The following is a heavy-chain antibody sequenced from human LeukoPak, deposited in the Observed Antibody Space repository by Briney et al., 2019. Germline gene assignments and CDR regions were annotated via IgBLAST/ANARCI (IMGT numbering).Heavy chain of an antibody. J-gene: IGHJ4*02. CDR1: CGSISPYY. CDR3: ARHLPVAGDPYFDY. V-gene: IGHV4-59*08. D-gene: IGHD6-19*01. CDR2: IYFTGST. Sequence: SETLSLTCTVSCGSISPYYWSWIRQPPGKALEWLGYIYFTGSTSNNPTLKSRLTISLHTSNNQISLKLSSVTAADTAVYYCARHLPVAGDPYFDYWGQGALVTVSS.